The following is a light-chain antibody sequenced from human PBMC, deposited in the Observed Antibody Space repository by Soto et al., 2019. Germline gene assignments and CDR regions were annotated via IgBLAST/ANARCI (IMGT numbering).Light chain of an antibody. Sequence: QSALTQPASVSGAPGQSIAISCTGTSSDVGGYNYVSWYQHHPGKDPKLMVYDVSNRPSGVSNRFSGSKSGNTASLTISGLQAEDGADYYCSSYTSSSTYVFGTGTKVTVL. CDR2: DVS. V-gene: IGLV2-14*03. CDR3: SSYTSSSTYV. CDR1: SSDVGGYNY. J-gene: IGLJ1*01.